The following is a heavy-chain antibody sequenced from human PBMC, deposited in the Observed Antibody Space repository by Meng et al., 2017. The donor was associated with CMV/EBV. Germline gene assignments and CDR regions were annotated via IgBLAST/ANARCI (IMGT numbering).Heavy chain of an antibody. J-gene: IGHJ5*02. CDR2: ISGSGGST. CDR1: GGTFSSYA. CDR3: AKDRNTIFPGDFDP. Sequence: SCKASGGTFSSYAMSWVRQAPGKGLEWVSAISGSGGSTYYADSVKGRFTISRDNSKNTLHPQMNSLRAEDTAVYYCAKDRNTIFPGDFDPWGQGTLVTVSS. V-gene: IGHV3-23*01. D-gene: IGHD3-3*01.